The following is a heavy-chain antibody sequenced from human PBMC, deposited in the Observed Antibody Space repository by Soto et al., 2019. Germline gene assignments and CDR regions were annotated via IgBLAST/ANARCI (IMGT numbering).Heavy chain of an antibody. CDR3: ATIAASGRGWDV. D-gene: IGHD6-13*01. J-gene: IGHJ6*02. CDR2: IKQDGREE. V-gene: IGHV3-7*01. Sequence: EVQLVESGGGLVQPGGSLRLSCVDSGFTFSSYWMSWVRQAPVKGLEWVGNIKQDGREENYVDSVKGRFTISRDNAKNSMYLQLTSLRAEDTAVYYCATIAASGRGWDVWGQGTTVVVSS. CDR1: GFTFSSYW.